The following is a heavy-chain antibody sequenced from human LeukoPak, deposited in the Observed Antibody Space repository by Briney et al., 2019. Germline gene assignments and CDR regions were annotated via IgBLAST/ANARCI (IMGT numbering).Heavy chain of an antibody. CDR3: ARDFRNLLTVTTSNFDY. CDR1: GYTFTSYG. Sequence: AASVKVSFKASGYTFTSYGISWVRQAPGQGLEWMGWISAYNGNTNYAQKLQGRVTMTTDTSTSTAYMELRSLRSDDTAVYYCARDFRNLLTVTTSNFDYWGQGTLVTVSS. V-gene: IGHV1-18*01. J-gene: IGHJ4*02. D-gene: IGHD4-11*01. CDR2: ISAYNGNT.